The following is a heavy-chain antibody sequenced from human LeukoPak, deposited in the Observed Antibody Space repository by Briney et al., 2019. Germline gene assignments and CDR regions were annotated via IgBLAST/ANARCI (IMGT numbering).Heavy chain of an antibody. Sequence: SGPTLVKPTQTLTLTCALSGFSLNAGGVAVGWIRQPPGKALEWHAIIYWNEDRYYSPSLKSSLTITKDTSKNQVVLTMTNMDPVDTATYYCVRGTLRGGFDYWGQGTLVTVSS. CDR3: VRGTLRGGFDY. D-gene: IGHD1-1*01. J-gene: IGHJ4*02. CDR2: IYWNEDR. V-gene: IGHV2-5*04. CDR1: GFSLNAGGVA.